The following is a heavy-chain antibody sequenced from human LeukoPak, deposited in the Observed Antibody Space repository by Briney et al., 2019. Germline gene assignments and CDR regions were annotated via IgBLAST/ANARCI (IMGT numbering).Heavy chain of an antibody. CDR1: GYTXTGYY. CDR3: ARPAVRGVIIYYFDY. J-gene: IGHJ4*02. Sequence: GASVKVSCKASGYTXTGYYMHWVRQAPGQGLEWMEWINPNSGGTNYAQKFQGRVTMTRDTSISTAYMELSRLRSDDTAVYYCARPAVRGVIIYYFDYWGQGTLVTVSA. V-gene: IGHV1-2*02. D-gene: IGHD3-10*01. CDR2: INPNSGGT.